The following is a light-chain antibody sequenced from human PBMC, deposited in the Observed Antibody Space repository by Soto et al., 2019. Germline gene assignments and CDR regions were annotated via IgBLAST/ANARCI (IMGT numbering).Light chain of an antibody. CDR1: SSDIGGYNF. V-gene: IGLV2-14*01. J-gene: IGLJ1*01. Sequence: QSALTQPGSVSGSPGQSITISCTGTSSDIGGYNFVSWYQQHPGKAPKLMLYEVTNRPSGVSTRFSGSKSGNTASLTISGLQAEDDADYYCCSFTSGNTAYVFGTGTKLTVL. CDR2: EVT. CDR3: CSFTSGNTAYV.